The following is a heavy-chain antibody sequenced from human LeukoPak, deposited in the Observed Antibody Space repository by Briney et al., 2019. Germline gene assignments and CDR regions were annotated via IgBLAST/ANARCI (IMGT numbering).Heavy chain of an antibody. CDR2: ISWNSGSI. D-gene: IGHD6-13*01. CDR1: GFTFDDYA. J-gene: IGHJ3*02. CDR3: AKDMMDSSSWYNAFDI. Sequence: SLRLSCAASGFTFDDYAMHWVRQAPGKGLEWVSGISWNSGSIGYADSVKGRFTISRDNAKNSLYLQMNSLRAEDTALYYCAKDMMDSSSWYNAFDIWGQGTMVTVSS. V-gene: IGHV3-9*01.